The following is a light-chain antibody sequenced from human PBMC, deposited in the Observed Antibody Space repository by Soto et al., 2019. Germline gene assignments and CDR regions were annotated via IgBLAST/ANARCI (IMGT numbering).Light chain of an antibody. CDR1: QAISSY. V-gene: IGKV1-9*01. Sequence: DIQLTQSPSFLSASVGDRVTITCRASQAISSYLAWYQKKPGKPPKLLIYGASTLQSDVPSRFSGSGSGTEFTLTVSSXQAEDSATYYCQQFNDYPLTFGGGTKVDIK. CDR2: GAS. J-gene: IGKJ4*01. CDR3: QQFNDYPLT.